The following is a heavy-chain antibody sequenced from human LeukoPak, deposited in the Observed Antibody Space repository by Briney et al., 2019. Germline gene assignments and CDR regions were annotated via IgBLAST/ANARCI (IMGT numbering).Heavy chain of an antibody. V-gene: IGHV3-30*03. CDR1: GFTFSSYG. CDR2: ISYDGSNK. Sequence: GGSLRLSCAASGFTFSSYGMHWVRQAPGKGLEWVAVISYDGSNKYYADSVKGRFTISRDNSKNTLHLQMNSLRVDDTAVYFCVRGDRRDYWGQGTLVTVSS. J-gene: IGHJ4*02. CDR3: VRGDRRDY. D-gene: IGHD3-22*01.